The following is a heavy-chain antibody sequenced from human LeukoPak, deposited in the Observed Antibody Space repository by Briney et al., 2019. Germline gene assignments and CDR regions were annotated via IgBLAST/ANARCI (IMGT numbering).Heavy chain of an antibody. D-gene: IGHD3-9*01. V-gene: IGHV4-39*01. Sequence: SETLSLTCSVSGGSLSSSSYYWGWIRQPPGRGLEWIGNIYETGSTNYNPSLKSRVIISVDTSKNRFSLKLSSVTAADTAVYYCVRPDDNSFDFWGQGTLVTVSS. CDR3: VRPDDNSFDF. CDR1: GGSLSSSSYY. J-gene: IGHJ4*02. CDR2: IYETGST.